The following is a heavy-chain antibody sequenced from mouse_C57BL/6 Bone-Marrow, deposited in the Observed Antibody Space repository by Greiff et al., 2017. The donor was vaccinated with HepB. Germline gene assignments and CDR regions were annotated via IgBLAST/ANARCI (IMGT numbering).Heavy chain of an antibody. CDR3: AIESVPYGINYDYFDY. CDR2: ISNGGGST. D-gene: IGHD1-1*01. V-gene: IGHV5-12*01. Sequence: EVKVVESGGGLVQPGGSLKLSCAASGFTFSDYYMYWVRQTPEKRLEWVAYISNGGGSTYYPDTVKGRFTISRDNAKNTLYLQMSRLKSEDTAMYYCAIESVPYGINYDYFDYWGQGTTLTVSS. CDR1: GFTFSDYY. J-gene: IGHJ2*01.